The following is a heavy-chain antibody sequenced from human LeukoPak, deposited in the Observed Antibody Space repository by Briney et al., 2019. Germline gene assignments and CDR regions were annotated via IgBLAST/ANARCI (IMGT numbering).Heavy chain of an antibody. CDR3: ARIRGIAAAGDY. CDR2: ISSSGGTI. Sequence: PGGSLRLSCAASGFTFSDFSMNWVRQAPGKGLEWLSYISSSGGTIWYADSVKGRFTSSRDNAKNSLYLQMNSLTAEDTAVYYCARIRGIAAAGDYWGQGTLVTVSS. J-gene: IGHJ4*02. CDR1: GFTFSDFS. V-gene: IGHV3-48*04. D-gene: IGHD6-13*01.